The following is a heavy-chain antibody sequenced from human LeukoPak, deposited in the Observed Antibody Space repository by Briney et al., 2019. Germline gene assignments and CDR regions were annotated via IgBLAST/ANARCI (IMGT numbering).Heavy chain of an antibody. CDR3: ARARDWDHVFDY. V-gene: IGHV1-2*02. CDR1: GYTFTGYY. D-gene: IGHD3/OR15-3a*01. Sequence: GASVQVSCQASGYTFTGYYMHWVRQAPGQGLEWMGWIYPNSGGTNYAQKFQGRVTMTRDTSTSTAYMEVSRLRSDDTAVYYCARARDWDHVFDYWGQGTLVTVSS. CDR2: IYPNSGGT. J-gene: IGHJ4*02.